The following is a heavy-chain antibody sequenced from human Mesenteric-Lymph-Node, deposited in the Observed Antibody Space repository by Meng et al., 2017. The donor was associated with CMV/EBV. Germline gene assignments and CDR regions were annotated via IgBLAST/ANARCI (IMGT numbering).Heavy chain of an antibody. D-gene: IGHD3-10*01. CDR3: ARGDGSGSYYSH. J-gene: IGHJ4*02. V-gene: IGHV1-69*05. Sequence: SVKVSCKASGGTFSSYTISWVRQAPGQGLEWMGGIIPIFGTANYAQKFQGRVTITTDESTSTAYMELSSLRSEDTAVYYCARGDGSGSYYSHWGQGTVVTVSS. CDR2: IIPIFGTA. CDR1: GGTFSSYT.